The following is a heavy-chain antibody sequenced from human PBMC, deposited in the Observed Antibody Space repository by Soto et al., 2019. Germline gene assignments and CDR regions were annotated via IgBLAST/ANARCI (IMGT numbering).Heavy chain of an antibody. CDR1: GYTFTGYY. Sequence: ASVKVSCKASGYTFTGYYMHWVRQAPGQGLEWMGWINPNSGGTNYAQKFQGWVTMTRDTSISTAYMELSRLRSDDTAVYYCARGAAYDAGAFDIWGQGAMVTVSS. J-gene: IGHJ3*02. D-gene: IGHD5-12*01. V-gene: IGHV1-2*04. CDR3: ARGAAYDAGAFDI. CDR2: INPNSGGT.